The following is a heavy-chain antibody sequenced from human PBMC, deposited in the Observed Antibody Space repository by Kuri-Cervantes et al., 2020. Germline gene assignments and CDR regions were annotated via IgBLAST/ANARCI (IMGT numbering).Heavy chain of an antibody. CDR2: ISSSSSAI. Sequence: GGSLRLSCAASGFTFSSYSMNWVRQAPGKGLEWVSHISSSSSAIHYADSVKGRFTVSRDNAKNSMYLQMKSLRAEDTAVYYCARADHDRTGHYFPPNWHFDPWGRGTLVTVSS. CDR3: ARADHDRTGHYFPPNWHFDP. D-gene: IGHD3-22*01. V-gene: IGHV3-48*01. CDR1: GFTFSSYS. J-gene: IGHJ2*01.